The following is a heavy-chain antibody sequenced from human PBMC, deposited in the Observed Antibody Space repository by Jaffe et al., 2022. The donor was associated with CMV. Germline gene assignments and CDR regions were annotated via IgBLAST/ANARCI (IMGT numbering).Heavy chain of an antibody. J-gene: IGHJ6*02. V-gene: IGHV3-48*02. CDR1: GFTFSSYS. D-gene: IGHD6-19*01. CDR2: ISSSSSTI. CDR3: ARDGAYSSGWYGEGYYYGMDV. Sequence: EVQLVESGGGLVQPGGSLRLSCAASGFTFSSYSMNWVRQAPGKGLEWVSYISSSSSTIYYADSVKGRFTISRDNAKNSLYLQMNSLRDEDTAVYYCARDGAYSSGWYGEGYYYGMDVWGQGTTVTVSS.